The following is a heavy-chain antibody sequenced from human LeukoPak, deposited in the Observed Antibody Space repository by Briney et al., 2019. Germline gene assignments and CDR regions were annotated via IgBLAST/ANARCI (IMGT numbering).Heavy chain of an antibody. D-gene: IGHD2-15*01. CDR3: ARDNGWSADF. CDR1: GFIFSSYS. V-gene: IGHV3-23*01. J-gene: IGHJ4*02. Sequence: GGSLRLSCAASGFIFSSYSMSWVRQAPGMGLEWVSVITGSGGNTYYADSVKGRFTISKDNSKNTVYLQMSSLRVDDTAVYYCARDNGWSADFWGQGTLVTVSS. CDR2: ITGSGGNT.